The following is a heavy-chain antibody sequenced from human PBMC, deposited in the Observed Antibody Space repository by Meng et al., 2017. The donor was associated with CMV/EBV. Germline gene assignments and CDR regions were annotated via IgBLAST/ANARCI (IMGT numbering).Heavy chain of an antibody. J-gene: IGHJ4*02. V-gene: IGHV1-18*01. D-gene: IGHD5-18*01. CDR1: GYTFTSYG. CDR3: ARSRSEWIQLWNSYYFDY. CDR2: ISAYNGNT. Sequence: ASVKVSCKASGYTFTSYGLSWVRQAPGQGLEWMGWISAYNGNTKYAQKFQGRVTLTTDTSTSTAYMELSSLRSEDTAVYYCARSRSEWIQLWNSYYFDYWGQGTLVTVSS.